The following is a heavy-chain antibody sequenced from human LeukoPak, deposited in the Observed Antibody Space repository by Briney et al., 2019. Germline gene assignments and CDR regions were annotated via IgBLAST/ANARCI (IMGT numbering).Heavy chain of an antibody. CDR3: AKDPGYYGSGSSFDY. J-gene: IGHJ4*02. Sequence: GGSLRLSCAASGFTFSSYAMSWVRQAPGKGLEWVSAISGSGGSTYYADSVKGRFTISRDNSKNTLYLQMNSLGAEDTAVYYCAKDPGYYGSGSSFDYWGQGTLVTVSS. CDR2: ISGSGGST. CDR1: GFTFSSYA. D-gene: IGHD3-10*01. V-gene: IGHV3-23*01.